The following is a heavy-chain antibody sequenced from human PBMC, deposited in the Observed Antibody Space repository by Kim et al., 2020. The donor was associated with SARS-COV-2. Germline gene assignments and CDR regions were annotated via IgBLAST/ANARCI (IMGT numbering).Heavy chain of an antibody. CDR2: IKSKTDGGTT. Sequence: GGSLRLSCAASGFTFSNAWMSWVRQAPGKGLEWVGRIKSKTDGGTTDYAAPVKGRFTISRDDSKNTLYLQMNSLKTEDTAVYYCTTTVSSLGVVMHVVDYWGQGTLVTVSS. D-gene: IGHD3-3*01. CDR3: TTTVSSLGVVMHVVDY. J-gene: IGHJ4*02. V-gene: IGHV3-15*01. CDR1: GFTFSNAW.